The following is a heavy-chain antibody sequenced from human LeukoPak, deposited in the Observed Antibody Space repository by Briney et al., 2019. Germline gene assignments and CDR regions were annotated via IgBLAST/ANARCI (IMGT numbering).Heavy chain of an antibody. CDR2: INPNSGGT. J-gene: IGHJ4*02. V-gene: IGHV1-2*02. CDR1: VYTFTGYY. Sequence: ASVNVSRKASVYTFTGYYMHWVRQAPGQGLEWVGWINPNSGGTNYAQKFQGRVTMTRDTSISTAYMELSSLRSDDTAVYYCARDGDTAMVDYWGQGTLVTVSS. D-gene: IGHD5-18*01. CDR3: ARDGDTAMVDY.